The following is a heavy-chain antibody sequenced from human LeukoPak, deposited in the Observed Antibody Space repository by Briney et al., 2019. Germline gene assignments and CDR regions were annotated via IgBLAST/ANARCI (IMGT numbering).Heavy chain of an antibody. J-gene: IGHJ4*02. Sequence: GRSLRLSCAASGFTFDDYSMHWVRQVPGKGLEWVAGITKNSDGMGYADSVEGRFTISRDNSKNSLYLQMNSLRTEDTALYYCAKDMGISSGWYGGIDYWGQGTLVTVSS. CDR2: ITKNSDGM. D-gene: IGHD6-19*01. CDR3: AKDMGISSGWYGGIDY. CDR1: GFTFDDYS. V-gene: IGHV3-9*01.